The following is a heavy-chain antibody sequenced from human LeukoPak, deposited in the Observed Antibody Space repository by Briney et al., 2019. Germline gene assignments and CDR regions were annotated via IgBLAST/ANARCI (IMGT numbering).Heavy chain of an antibody. CDR1: GYTFTSYY. D-gene: IGHD1-14*01. Sequence: ASVKVSCKASGYTFTSYYMHWVRQAPGQGLEWMGIINPSGGSTSHAQKFQGRVTMTRDTSTSTVYMELSSLRSEDTAVYYCARATRIHDAFDIWGQGTMVTVSS. CDR2: INPSGGST. CDR3: ARATRIHDAFDI. V-gene: IGHV1-46*01. J-gene: IGHJ3*02.